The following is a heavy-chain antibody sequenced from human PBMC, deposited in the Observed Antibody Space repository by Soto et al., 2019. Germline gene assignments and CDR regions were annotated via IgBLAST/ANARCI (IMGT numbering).Heavy chain of an antibody. J-gene: IGHJ5*02. CDR3: ARLRGTIFGFDP. CDR1: GGSISSYY. CDR2: IYYSGST. Sequence: SETLSLTCTVSGGSISSYYWSWIRQPPGKGLEWIGYIYYSGSTNYNPSLKSRVTISVDTSKNQFSLKLSSVTAADTAVYYCARLRGTIFGFDPWGQGTLVTVSS. D-gene: IGHD3-3*01. V-gene: IGHV4-59*01.